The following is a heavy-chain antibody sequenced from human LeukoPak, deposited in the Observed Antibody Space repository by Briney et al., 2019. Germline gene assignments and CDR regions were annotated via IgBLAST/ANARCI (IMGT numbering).Heavy chain of an antibody. J-gene: IGHJ4*02. CDR3: ARSPGIAEAGTFDY. CDR2: ISSSSSTI. CDR1: GFTFSSYS. Sequence: GGTLRLSCAASGFTFSSYSMNWVRQAPGKGLEWVSYISSSSSTIYYADSVKGRFTISRDNAKNSLYLRMNSLRAEDTAVYYCARSPGIAEAGTFDYWGQGTLVTVSS. V-gene: IGHV3-48*01. D-gene: IGHD6-19*01.